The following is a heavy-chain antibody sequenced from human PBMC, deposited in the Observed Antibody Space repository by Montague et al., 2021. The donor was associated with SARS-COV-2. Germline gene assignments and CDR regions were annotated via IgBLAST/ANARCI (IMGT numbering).Heavy chain of an antibody. CDR2: ISSSSSYI. D-gene: IGHD6-13*01. V-gene: IGHV3-21*01. CDR1: GFTFSSYS. CDR3: GRDDSSSWYINWFDP. Sequence: SLRLSCAASGFTFSSYSMNWVRQAPGKGLEWVSSISSSSSYIYYADSVKGRFTISRDNAKNSLYLQMNSLRAEDTAVYYCGRDDSSSWYINWFDPWGQGTLVTVSS. J-gene: IGHJ5*02.